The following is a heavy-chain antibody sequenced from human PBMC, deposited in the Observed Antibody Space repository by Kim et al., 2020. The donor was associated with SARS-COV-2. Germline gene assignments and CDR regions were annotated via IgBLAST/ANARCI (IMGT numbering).Heavy chain of an antibody. CDR2: ISSSGRST. Sequence: GGSLRLYCAASGFTFSSYAMSWVRQAPGKGLEWVSAISSSGRSTYYADSVKGRFTISRDNSKNTLYLQMNSLRAEDTAVYYCAKVPRWELLYFDYWGQGTLVTVSS. V-gene: IGHV3-23*01. CDR3: AKVPRWELLYFDY. D-gene: IGHD1-26*01. CDR1: GFTFSSYA. J-gene: IGHJ4*02.